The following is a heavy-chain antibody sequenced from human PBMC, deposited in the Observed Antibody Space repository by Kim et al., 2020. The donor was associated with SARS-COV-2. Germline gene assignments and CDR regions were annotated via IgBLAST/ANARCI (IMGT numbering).Heavy chain of an antibody. J-gene: IGHJ4*02. Sequence: SVKVSCKASGGTFSSYAISWVRQAPGQGLEWMGGIIPIFGTANYAQKFQGRVTITADESTSTAYMELSSLRSEDTAVYYCARRGGGANTPLSYWGQGTLVTVSS. CDR2: IIPIFGTA. CDR1: GGTFSSYA. CDR3: ARRGGGANTPLSY. V-gene: IGHV1-69*13. D-gene: IGHD3-16*01.